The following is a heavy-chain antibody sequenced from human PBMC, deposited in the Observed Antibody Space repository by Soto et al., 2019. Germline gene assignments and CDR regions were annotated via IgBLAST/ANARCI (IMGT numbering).Heavy chain of an antibody. CDR1: GGSFSGYY. CDR3: ARGALYYYYYYMDV. CDR2: INHSGST. Sequence: SETLSLTCAVYGGSFSGYYWSWIRQPQGKGLEWIGEINHSGSTNYNTSLKSRVTISVDTSKNQFSLKLSSVTAADTAVYYCARGALYYYYYYMDVWGKGTTVTVSS. V-gene: IGHV4-34*01. J-gene: IGHJ6*03.